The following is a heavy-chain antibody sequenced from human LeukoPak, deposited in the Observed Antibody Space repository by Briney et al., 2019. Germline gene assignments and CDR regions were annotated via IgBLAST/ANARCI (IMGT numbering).Heavy chain of an antibody. CDR1: GFTFGSYS. CDR2: IKQDGSEE. D-gene: IGHD3-10*01. Sequence: GGSLRLSCAASGFTFGSYSMNWVRQAPGKGLEWVANIKQDGSEEQYVDSVKGRFTISRDNAKNSLYLQMSSLRVDDTAVYFCARDHRGYFDYWGQGTLVTVSS. CDR3: ARDHRGYFDY. J-gene: IGHJ4*02. V-gene: IGHV3-7*03.